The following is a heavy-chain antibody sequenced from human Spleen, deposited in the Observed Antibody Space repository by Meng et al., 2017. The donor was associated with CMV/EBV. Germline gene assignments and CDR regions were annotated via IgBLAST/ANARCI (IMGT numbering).Heavy chain of an antibody. CDR1: GGSISGYY. CDR3: AREGRSHQVGVSVY. D-gene: IGHD2-21*01. Sequence: QVHLQESGPGLVKSSETLSLTCTVSGGSISGYYWTWIRQSAGNGLEWFGYIYNSGSTYYNPSLKSRVTISVDTSKNQFSLKLRFVTAADTAVYYCAREGRSHQVGVSVYWGQGNLVTVSS. CDR2: IYNSGST. V-gene: IGHV4-59*06. J-gene: IGHJ4*02.